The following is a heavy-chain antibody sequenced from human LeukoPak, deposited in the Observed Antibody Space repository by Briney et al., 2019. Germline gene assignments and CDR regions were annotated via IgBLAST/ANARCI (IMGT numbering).Heavy chain of an antibody. CDR1: GGSVSSGSYY. V-gene: IGHV4-61*01. CDR3: ARFAYCGGHCWYYFDY. D-gene: IGHD2-21*02. Sequence: PSETLSLTCTVSGGSVSSGSYYWSWIRQPPGKGLEWIGYIYSSGSTNYNPSLKSRITISVDTSKNQFSLKLSSVTAADTAVYYCARFAYCGGHCWYYFDYWGQGSLVTVSS. J-gene: IGHJ4*02. CDR2: IYSSGST.